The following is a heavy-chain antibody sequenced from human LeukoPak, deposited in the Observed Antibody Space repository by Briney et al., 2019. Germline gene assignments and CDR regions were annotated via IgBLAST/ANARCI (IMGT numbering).Heavy chain of an antibody. CDR3: AKRATLTDFDY. CDR1: GFTFSSYA. J-gene: IGHJ4*02. CDR2: ISYDGSNK. V-gene: IGHV3-30*18. D-gene: IGHD2/OR15-2a*01. Sequence: GGSLRLSCAASGFTFSSYAMSWVRQAPGKGLEWVAVISYDGSNKYYADSVKGRFTISRDNSKNTLYLQMNSLRAEDTAVYYCAKRATLTDFDYWGQGTLVTVSS.